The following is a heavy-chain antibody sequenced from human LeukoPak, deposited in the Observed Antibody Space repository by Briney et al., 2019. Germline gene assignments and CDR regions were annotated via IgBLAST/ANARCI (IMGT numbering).Heavy chain of an antibody. CDR1: GFNFSSYG. CDR2: IRYDGSNK. D-gene: IGHD3-3*01. J-gene: IGHJ3*02. Sequence: PGGSLRLSCAASGFNFSSYGMHWVRQAPGKGLEWVAFIRYDGSNKYYADSVKGRFTISRDNSKNTLYLQMNSLRAEDTAVYYCAKDRSKLRFLEGPNDAFDIWGQGTMVTVSS. CDR3: AKDRSKLRFLEGPNDAFDI. V-gene: IGHV3-30*02.